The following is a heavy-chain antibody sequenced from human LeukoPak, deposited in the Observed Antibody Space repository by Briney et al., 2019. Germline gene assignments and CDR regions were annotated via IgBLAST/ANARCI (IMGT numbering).Heavy chain of an antibody. CDR1: GGSISSYY. J-gene: IGHJ5*02. CDR3: ARGPTMVRGVRTKWFDP. V-gene: IGHV4-59*01. D-gene: IGHD3-10*01. Sequence: SGTLSLTCTVSGGSISSYYWSWFRQSPGKGLEWIGYIYYSGNTNYNPSLESRVTISVDTSKNQFSLNLNSVTAADTAVYYCARGPTMVRGVRTKWFDPWGQGTLVTVSS. CDR2: IYYSGNT.